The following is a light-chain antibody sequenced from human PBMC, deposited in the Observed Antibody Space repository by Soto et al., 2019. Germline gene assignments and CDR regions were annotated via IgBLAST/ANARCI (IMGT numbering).Light chain of an antibody. V-gene: IGLV1-44*01. Sequence: QPVLTQPPSASGTPGQRVTISCSGGSSNIGSNTVNWYQQLPGTAPKLLIYSDYQRPSGVPDRFSGSKSGTSASLAISGLQSEDEADYYCAAWDDSLNGWVFGGGTKLTVL. CDR1: SSNIGSNT. CDR2: SDY. J-gene: IGLJ3*02. CDR3: AAWDDSLNGWV.